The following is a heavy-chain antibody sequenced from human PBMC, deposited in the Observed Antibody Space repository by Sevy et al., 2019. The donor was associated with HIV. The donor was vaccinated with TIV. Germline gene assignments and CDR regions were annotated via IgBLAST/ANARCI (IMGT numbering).Heavy chain of an antibody. CDR1: GGTFSSYA. CDR2: IIPIFGTA. Sequence: ASVKVSCKASGGTFSSYAISWVRQAPGQGLEWMGGIIPIFGTANYAQKFQGRVTITADESTGTAYMELSSLGSEDTAVYYCARGYCSSTSCYEGGATFDYWGQGTLVTVSS. D-gene: IGHD2-2*01. J-gene: IGHJ4*02. V-gene: IGHV1-69*13. CDR3: ARGYCSSTSCYEGGATFDY.